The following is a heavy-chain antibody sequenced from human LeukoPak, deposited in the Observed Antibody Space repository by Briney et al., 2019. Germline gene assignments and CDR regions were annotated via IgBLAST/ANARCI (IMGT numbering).Heavy chain of an antibody. Sequence: ASVKVSCKASGYTFTGYYMHWVRQAPGQGLEWMGWINPNNGGTNYAQKFQSRVTLTRDTSISTAYMDLSRLKSDDTAVYYCVRAIDSSNWRQYYFDYWGQGTLVTVSS. CDR2: INPNNGGT. J-gene: IGHJ4*02. V-gene: IGHV1-2*02. CDR1: GYTFTGYY. CDR3: VRAIDSSNWRQYYFDY. D-gene: IGHD6-13*01.